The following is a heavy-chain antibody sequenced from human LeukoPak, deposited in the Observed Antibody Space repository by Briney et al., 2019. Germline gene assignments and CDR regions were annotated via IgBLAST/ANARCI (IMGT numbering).Heavy chain of an antibody. Sequence: PSETLSLTCAVYGGSFSGYYWSWIRQPPGKGLEWIGEINHSGSTNYNPSLKSRVTVSVDTSKNQFSLKLNSVTPEDTAVYYCARDYDFWSGYYFFFDYWGQGTLVTVSS. J-gene: IGHJ4*02. D-gene: IGHD3-3*01. CDR3: ARDYDFWSGYYFFFDY. CDR1: GGSFSGYY. V-gene: IGHV4-34*01. CDR2: INHSGST.